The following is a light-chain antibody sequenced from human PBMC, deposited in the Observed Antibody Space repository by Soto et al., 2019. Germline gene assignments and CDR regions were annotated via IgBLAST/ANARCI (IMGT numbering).Light chain of an antibody. V-gene: IGKV4-1*01. Sequence: DIVMTQSPDSLAVPLGERATINCKSSQSVLYSSNNKNYLAWYQQKPGQPPKLLIYWASTRESGVPDRFSGSGSGTDFTLTISSLQAEDVAVYYCQQYRSGYTFGQGTKLEIK. CDR2: WAS. J-gene: IGKJ2*01. CDR1: QSVLYSSNNKNY. CDR3: QQYRSGYT.